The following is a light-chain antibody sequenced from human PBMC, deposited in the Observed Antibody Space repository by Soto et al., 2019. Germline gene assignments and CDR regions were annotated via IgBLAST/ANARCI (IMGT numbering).Light chain of an antibody. CDR2: GGS. CDR3: HQRQSWPRT. J-gene: IGKJ1*01. V-gene: IGKV3-15*01. CDR1: QNLGSS. Sequence: EVVMTQSPATLSASPGERVTLSCRASQNLGSSLAWYQQRPGQAPRLLLYGGSTRATGIPARFSGSGSGTEFTVTISSLQSEDFAVYYCHQRQSWPRTFGQGTTVDIK.